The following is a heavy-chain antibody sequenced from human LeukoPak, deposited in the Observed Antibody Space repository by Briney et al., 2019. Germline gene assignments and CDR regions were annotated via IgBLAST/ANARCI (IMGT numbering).Heavy chain of an antibody. Sequence: GRSLRLSCAASGFTFSSYSMNWVRQAPGKGLEWVSSISSSSYIYYADSVKGRFTISRDNAKNSLYLQMNSLRAEDTAVYYCAREKYYYDSSGYYHIYGMDVWGQGTTVTVSS. CDR2: ISSSSYI. CDR3: AREKYYYDSSGYYHIYGMDV. J-gene: IGHJ6*02. CDR1: GFTFSSYS. D-gene: IGHD3-22*01. V-gene: IGHV3-21*01.